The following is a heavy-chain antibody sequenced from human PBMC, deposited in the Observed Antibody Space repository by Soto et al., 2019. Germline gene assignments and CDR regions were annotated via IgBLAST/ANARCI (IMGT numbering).Heavy chain of an antibody. CDR1: GVTYSNYG. CDR2: VSARGGDT. D-gene: IGHD2-2*01. V-gene: IGHV3-23*01. Sequence: GGSLIPSCAASGVTYSNYGMNWVRQAPGKGLEWVAGVSARGGDTSYADSVKGRFTISRDNSKDKLYLQMNSLRAEDTAVYYCAKSSSRALSYGMDVWGHGTMVTV. J-gene: IGHJ6*02. CDR3: AKSSSRALSYGMDV.